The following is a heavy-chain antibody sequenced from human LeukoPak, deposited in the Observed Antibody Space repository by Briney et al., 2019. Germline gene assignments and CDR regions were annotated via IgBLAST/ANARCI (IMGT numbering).Heavy chain of an antibody. J-gene: IGHJ4*02. D-gene: IGHD2-21*02. CDR3: ATGIVTGTSR. CDR1: RITFSNAW. Sequence: PGGSLRLSCAISRITFSNAWPSWVRQAPGKGLEWVGRIRSKTEGETKEYAASVEGRFTISRDDSRNRLYLQVNSLKTEDTAVYYCATGIVTGTSRWGQGTLVSVSS. V-gene: IGHV3-15*01. CDR2: IRSKTEGETK.